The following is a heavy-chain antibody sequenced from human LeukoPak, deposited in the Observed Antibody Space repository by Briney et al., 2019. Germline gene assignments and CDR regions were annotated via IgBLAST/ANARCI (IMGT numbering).Heavy chain of an antibody. CDR1: GGSISSSSYF. CDR3: ARVSPLYAPNWFDP. CDR2: IYYSGTT. J-gene: IGHJ5*02. V-gene: IGHV4-39*07. Sequence: PSETLSLTCTVSGGSISSSSYFWGWIRQPPGKGLEWIGSIYYSGTTHYNPSLKSRVVISLDTSKNQFSLRLTSVTAADTAMYYCARVSPLYAPNWFDPWGQGTLVTVSS. D-gene: IGHD2-8*01.